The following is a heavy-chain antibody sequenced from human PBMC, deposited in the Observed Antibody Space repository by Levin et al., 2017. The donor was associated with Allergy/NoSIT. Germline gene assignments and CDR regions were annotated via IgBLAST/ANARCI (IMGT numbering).Heavy chain of an antibody. V-gene: IGHV3-23*01. CDR1: GFTFDSYA. J-gene: IGHJ4*02. Sequence: GGSLRLSCAASGFTFDSYAMSWVRQAPGKGLEWVSSINSAGGSTYYADSVKGRFTISRDTSKNTLYLQLNSLRDEDTAIYYCARGDIGVVPAAWGGRDWGQGTLVTVSS. CDR2: INSAGGST. D-gene: IGHD2-2*01. CDR3: ARGDIGVVPAAWGGRD.